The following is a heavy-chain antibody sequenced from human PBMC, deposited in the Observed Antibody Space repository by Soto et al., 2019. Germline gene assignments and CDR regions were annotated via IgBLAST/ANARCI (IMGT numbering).Heavy chain of an antibody. J-gene: IGHJ4*02. CDR1: GFSLSTSGVG. V-gene: IGHV2-5*02. CDR2: IYWDDDK. CDR3: AHLNDYGDYVPPDY. D-gene: IGHD4-17*01. Sequence: QITLKESGPTLVKPTQTLTLTCTFSGFSLSTSGVGVGWIRQPPGKALEWLALIYWDDDKRYSPSLKSRLTIPKDTSKNQVVLTMTHMDPVDTATYYCAHLNDYGDYVPPDYWGQGTLGTVSS.